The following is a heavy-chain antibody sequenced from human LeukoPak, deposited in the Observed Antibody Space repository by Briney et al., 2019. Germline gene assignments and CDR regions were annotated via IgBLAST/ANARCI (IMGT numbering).Heavy chain of an antibody. J-gene: IGHJ5*02. CDR1: GYTLTELS. V-gene: IGHV1-24*01. CDR3: ATTPIWQQPPRGWFDP. CDR2: FDPEDGET. Sequence: ASVKVSCKVSGYTLTELSMHWVRQAPGKGLEWMGGFDPEDGETIYAQKFQGRVTMTEDTSTDTAYMELSSLRSEDTAVYYCATTPIWQQPPRGWFDPWGQGTLVTVSS. D-gene: IGHD6-13*01.